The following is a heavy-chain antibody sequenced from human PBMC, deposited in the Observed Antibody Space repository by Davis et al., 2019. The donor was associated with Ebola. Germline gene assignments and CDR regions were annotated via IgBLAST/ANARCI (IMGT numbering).Heavy chain of an antibody. CDR1: GYTFTSYY. CDR2: INPSGGST. D-gene: IGHD2-15*01. V-gene: IGHV1-46*01. CDR3: ARDLRQGYCSGGSCYSGRSYFDY. Sequence: AASVKVSCKASGYTFTSYYMHWVRQAPGQGLEWMGIINPSGGSTSYAQKFQGRVTMTRDTSTSTVYMELSSLRSEDTAVYYCARDLRQGYCSGGSCYSGRSYFDYWGQGTLVTVSS. J-gene: IGHJ4*02.